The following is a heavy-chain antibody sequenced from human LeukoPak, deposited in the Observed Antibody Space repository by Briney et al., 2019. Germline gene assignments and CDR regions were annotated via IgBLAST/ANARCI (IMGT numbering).Heavy chain of an antibody. CDR1: GFTFSSYS. Sequence: PGGSLRLPCAASGFTFSSYSMNWVRQAPGKGLEWVSYISSSSSTIYYADSVKGRFTISRDNAKNSLYLQMNSLRAEDTAVYYCASDNIYSSGWFGYWGQGTLVTVSS. CDR3: ASDNIYSSGWFGY. V-gene: IGHV3-48*01. J-gene: IGHJ5*01. D-gene: IGHD6-19*01. CDR2: ISSSSSTI.